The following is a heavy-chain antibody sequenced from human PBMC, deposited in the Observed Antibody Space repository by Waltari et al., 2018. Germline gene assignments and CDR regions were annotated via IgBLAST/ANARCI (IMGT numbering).Heavy chain of an antibody. V-gene: IGHV2-26*01. CDR1: GFSLSNARMG. CDR2: IFSNDEK. Sequence: QVTLKESGPVLVKPTETLTLTCTVSGFSLSNARMGVSWIRQPPGKALEWLAHIFSNDEKSYSTSLKSRLTISKDTSKSQVVLTMTNMDPVDTATYYCARDVSGSSGWLNYYYYYMDVWGKGTTVTVSS. J-gene: IGHJ6*03. CDR3: ARDVSGSSGWLNYYYYYMDV. D-gene: IGHD6-19*01.